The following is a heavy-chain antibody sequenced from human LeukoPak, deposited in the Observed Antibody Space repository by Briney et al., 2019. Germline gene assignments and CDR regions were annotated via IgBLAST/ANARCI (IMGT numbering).Heavy chain of an antibody. Sequence: SETLSLTCAVYGGSFSGYYWSWIRQPPGKGLEWIGEINHSGSTNYNPSLKSRVTISVDTSKNQFSLKLSSVTAADTAVYYCARGHGRWPPYCFDCWGQGTLVTVSS. CDR2: INHSGST. D-gene: IGHD1-26*01. J-gene: IGHJ4*02. CDR3: ARGHGRWPPYCFDC. CDR1: GGSFSGYY. V-gene: IGHV4-34*01.